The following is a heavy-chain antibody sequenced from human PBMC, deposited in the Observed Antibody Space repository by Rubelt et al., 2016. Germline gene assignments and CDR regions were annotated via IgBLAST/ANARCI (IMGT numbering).Heavy chain of an antibody. Sequence: QLQLQESGPGLVKPSETLSLTCSVSGGSISSNDFYWGWIRQPPGKGLEWIGSIYYSGSTYYNPSLKSRVTISVDTSKNQLSLRLASRTAADAAVYHCASQLGIAPPHFDYWGQGTLVTVSS. CDR1: GGSISSNDFY. D-gene: IGHD2-21*01. CDR3: ASQLGIAPPHFDY. J-gene: IGHJ4*02. CDR2: IYYSGST. V-gene: IGHV4-39*07.